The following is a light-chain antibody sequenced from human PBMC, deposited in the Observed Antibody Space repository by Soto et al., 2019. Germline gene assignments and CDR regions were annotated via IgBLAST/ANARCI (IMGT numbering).Light chain of an antibody. J-gene: IGKJ5*01. CDR1: ESIGRH. CDR2: AAS. Sequence: DIQMTQSRSSLSASVGDRVTITCRASESIGRHLNWYQQKPGKAPKLLIYAASSLQNGVPSRFRGGGSGTDFTLTISNLQPEDFATYFCQQSYSTLSITFGQGTRLEIK. CDR3: QQSYSTLSIT. V-gene: IGKV1-39*01.